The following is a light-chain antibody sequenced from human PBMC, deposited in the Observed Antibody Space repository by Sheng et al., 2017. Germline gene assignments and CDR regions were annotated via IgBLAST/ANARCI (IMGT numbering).Light chain of an antibody. CDR3: GVWDDDLSAGV. CDR1: SSNIGNNH. V-gene: IGLV1-51*02. CDR2: EDD. J-gene: IGLJ3*02. Sequence: QSVLTQSPSVSAAPGQKVTISCSGTSSNIGNNHVSWYRQVPGTAPKRLIYEDDQRPSGIPDRVSGSKSGTSATLDITGLQTGDEGDYYCGVWDDDLSAGVFGGGTRLTVL.